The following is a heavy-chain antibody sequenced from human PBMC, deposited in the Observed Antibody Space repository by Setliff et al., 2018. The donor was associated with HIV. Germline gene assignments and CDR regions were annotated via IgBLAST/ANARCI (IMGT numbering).Heavy chain of an antibody. D-gene: IGHD3-10*01. V-gene: IGHV4-4*07. CDR3: ARDRHYSGLGSYGP. CDR2: IFRSGTT. J-gene: IGHJ5*02. CDR1: GGSFGDYH. Sequence: PSETLSLTCTLSGGSFGDYHWSWIRQPAGRGLERIGRIFRSGTTDYKFSLKSRVTISIDTSRNQFSLRLTSVTAEDTAVYYCARDRHYSGLGSYGPWGPGTLVTV.